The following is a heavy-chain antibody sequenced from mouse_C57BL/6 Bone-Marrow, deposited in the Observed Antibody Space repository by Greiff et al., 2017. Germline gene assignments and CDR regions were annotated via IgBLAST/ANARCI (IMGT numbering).Heavy chain of an antibody. CDR1: GYTFTSYW. CDR2: IHPNSGST. Sequence: QVQLQQPGAELVKPGASVKLSCTASGYTFTSYWMHWVQQRPGKGLEWIGMIHPNSGSTNYNEKFKSKSTLTVDNSSSTSYMQLSCLASEDSAVYCCARWDSNPFAYWGQGTLVTVSA. V-gene: IGHV1-64*01. J-gene: IGHJ3*01. CDR3: ARWDSNPFAY. D-gene: IGHD2-5*01.